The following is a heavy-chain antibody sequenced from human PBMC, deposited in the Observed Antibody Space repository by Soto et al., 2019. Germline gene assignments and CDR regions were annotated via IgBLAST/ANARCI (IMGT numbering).Heavy chain of an antibody. V-gene: IGHV1-46*01. CDR2: INPSGDST. CDR1: GYTFTSYY. CDR3: ARPLTGRYNWFDP. Sequence: ASVKVSCKASGYTFTSYYMHWVRQAPGQGLEWMGIINPSGDSTNYAQKFQGRVTMTRDTSTSTVYMELNRLRSEDTAVHYCARPLTGRYNWFDPWGQGTLVTGSS. J-gene: IGHJ5*02.